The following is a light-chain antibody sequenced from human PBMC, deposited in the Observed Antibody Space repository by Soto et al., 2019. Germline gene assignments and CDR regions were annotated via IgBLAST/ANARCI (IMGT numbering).Light chain of an antibody. CDR2: DAS. V-gene: IGKV3D-20*01. Sequence: EIVLTQSPATLSLSPGERATLSCGASQSVSSDYLAWYQQIPGLAPRLLIFDASNRATGIPDRFSGSGSGTEFTPPISPLPPAEHALYYCQQYGSSPLTSGGWTKV. CDR3: QQYGSSPLT. CDR1: QSVSSDY. J-gene: IGKJ4*01.